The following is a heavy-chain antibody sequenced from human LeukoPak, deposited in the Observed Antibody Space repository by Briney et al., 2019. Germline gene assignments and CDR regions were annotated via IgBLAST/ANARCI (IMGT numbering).Heavy chain of an antibody. CDR3: ARDLVGGTRRGGPLYYFDY. D-gene: IGHD3-10*01. CDR2: INPNSGGT. Sequence: ASVKVSCKASGYTFTSYGISWVRQAPGQGLEWMGWINPNSGGTNYAQKFQGRVTMTRDTSISTAYMELSRLRSDDTAVYYCARDLVGGTRRGGPLYYFDYWGQGTLVTVSS. J-gene: IGHJ4*02. V-gene: IGHV1-2*02. CDR1: GYTFTSYG.